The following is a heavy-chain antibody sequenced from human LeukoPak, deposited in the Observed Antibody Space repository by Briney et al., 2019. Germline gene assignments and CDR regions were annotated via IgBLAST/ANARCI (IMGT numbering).Heavy chain of an antibody. J-gene: IGHJ5*02. CDR3: ARNTYYYDSSGYYYEGWFDP. D-gene: IGHD3-22*01. CDR1: GYTFTSYG. V-gene: IGHV1-18*01. Sequence: ASVKVSCKASGYTFTSYGTSWVRQAPGQGLEWMGWISAYNGITNYAQKLQGRVTMTTDTSTSTAYMELRSLRSDDTAVYYCARNTYYYDSSGYYYEGWFDPWGQGTLVTVSS. CDR2: ISAYNGIT.